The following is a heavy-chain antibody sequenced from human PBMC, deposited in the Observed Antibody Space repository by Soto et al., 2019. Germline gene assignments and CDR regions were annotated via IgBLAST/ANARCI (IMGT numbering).Heavy chain of an antibody. CDR2: ISAHNGNT. CDR3: ARGRSGDY. J-gene: IGHJ4*02. CDR1: GYGFTTYG. V-gene: IGHV1-18*01. Sequence: QVHLVQSGAEVKKPGASVKVSCKGSGYGFTTYGITWVRQAPGQGLEWMAWISAHNGNTDYARKLQRRVTVTRDTSTSTAYMELRSLRSDDTAVYYCARGRSGDYWGQGALVTDSS.